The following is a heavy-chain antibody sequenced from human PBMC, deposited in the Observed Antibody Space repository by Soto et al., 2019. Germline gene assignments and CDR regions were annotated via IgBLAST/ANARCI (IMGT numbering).Heavy chain of an antibody. Sequence: PGGSLRLSCAASGFTFSSYAMHWVRQAPGKGLEWVALISYDGSNKYYAESVKGRLTISRDNSKNTLFLQMDSLRTEDTALYFCARELTFGSMAVWGQGTTVTVSS. D-gene: IGHD3-10*01. CDR1: GFTFSSYA. CDR2: ISYDGSNK. CDR3: ARELTFGSMAV. J-gene: IGHJ6*02. V-gene: IGHV3-30-3*01.